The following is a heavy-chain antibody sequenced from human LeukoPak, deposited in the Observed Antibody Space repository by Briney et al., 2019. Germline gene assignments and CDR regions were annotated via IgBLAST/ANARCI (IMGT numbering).Heavy chain of an antibody. Sequence: GGSLRLSCAASGFTFDDYAMHWVRQAPGKGLEWVSGISWNSGSIGYADSVKGRFTISGDNAKNSLYLQMNSLRAEDTALYYCAKGGRVYYDSSGYYSPYYFDYWGQGTLVTVSS. CDR2: ISWNSGSI. J-gene: IGHJ4*02. CDR1: GFTFDDYA. CDR3: AKGGRVYYDSSGYYSPYYFDY. V-gene: IGHV3-9*01. D-gene: IGHD3-22*01.